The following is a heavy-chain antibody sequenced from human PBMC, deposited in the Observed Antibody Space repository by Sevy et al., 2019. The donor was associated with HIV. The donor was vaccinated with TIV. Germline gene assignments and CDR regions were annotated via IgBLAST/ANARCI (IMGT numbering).Heavy chain of an antibody. CDR3: ARRAAAGHAFDI. V-gene: IGHV4-34*01. D-gene: IGHD6-13*01. CDR2: INHSGST. J-gene: IGHJ3*02. Sequence: SETLSLTCAVYGGSFSGYYWSWIRQPPDKGLEWIGEINHSGSTNNNPSLKSRVTISVDTSKNQFSLKLSSVTAADTAVYYCARRAAAGHAFDIWGQGTMVTVSS. CDR1: GGSFSGYY.